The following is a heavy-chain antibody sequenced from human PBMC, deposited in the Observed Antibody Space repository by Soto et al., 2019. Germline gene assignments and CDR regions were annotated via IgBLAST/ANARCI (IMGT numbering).Heavy chain of an antibody. CDR1: GFTFSSYS. Sequence: EGSLRLSCAASGFTFSSYSMNWVRQAPGKGLEWVSSISSSSSYIYYADSVKGRFTISRDNAKNSLYLQMNSLRAEDTAVYYCARFIHYYDSSGYYPYYFDYWGQGTLVTVSS. J-gene: IGHJ4*02. V-gene: IGHV3-21*01. D-gene: IGHD3-22*01. CDR3: ARFIHYYDSSGYYPYYFDY. CDR2: ISSSSSYI.